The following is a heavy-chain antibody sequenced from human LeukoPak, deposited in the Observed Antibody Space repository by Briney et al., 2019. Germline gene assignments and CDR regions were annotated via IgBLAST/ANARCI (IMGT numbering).Heavy chain of an antibody. CDR1: GWSFNDYY. D-gene: IGHD2-2*01. J-gene: IGHJ5*02. CDR2: INARGDT. Sequence: PSETLSLTCAVHGWSFNDYYWNWIRQPPGKGLEWIGEINARGDTNFNPSLKSRVTISVDTSKSQFSLRLTSMIAADTAVYYCARGQVPAARGYNWFDPWGQGTLVTVSS. V-gene: IGHV4-34*01. CDR3: ARGQVPAARGYNWFDP.